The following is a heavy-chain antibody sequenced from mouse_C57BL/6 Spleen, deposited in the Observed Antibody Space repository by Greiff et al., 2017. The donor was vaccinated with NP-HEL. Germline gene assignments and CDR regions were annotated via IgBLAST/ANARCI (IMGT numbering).Heavy chain of an antibody. V-gene: IGHV1-55*01. CDR3: ARGGIMVTTTFPFDY. CDR1: GYTFTSYW. CDR2: IYPGSGST. Sequence: QVQLQQPGAELVKPGASVKMSCKASGYTFTSYWITWVKQRPGQGLEWIGDIYPGSGSTNYNEKFKSKATLTVDTSSSTAYMQLSSLTSEDSAVYYCARGGIMVTTTFPFDYWGQGTTLTVSS. D-gene: IGHD2-2*01. J-gene: IGHJ2*01.